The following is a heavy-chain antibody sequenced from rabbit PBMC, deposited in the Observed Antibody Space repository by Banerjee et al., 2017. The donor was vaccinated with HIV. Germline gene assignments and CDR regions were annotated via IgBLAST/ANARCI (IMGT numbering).Heavy chain of an antibody. CDR2: IYAGNSGNT. Sequence: QQQLEESGGGLVQPEGSLTLTCKASGFDFSSNAMCWVRQAPGKGLEWIACIYAGNSGNTYYATWAKGRFTISKTSSTTVTLQMTSLTAADTATYFCARGRDAGYTSGGLAFDPWGQGTLVTVS. V-gene: IGHV1S45*01. D-gene: IGHD7-1*01. J-gene: IGHJ2*01. CDR3: ARGRDAGYTSGGLAFDP. CDR1: GFDFSSNA.